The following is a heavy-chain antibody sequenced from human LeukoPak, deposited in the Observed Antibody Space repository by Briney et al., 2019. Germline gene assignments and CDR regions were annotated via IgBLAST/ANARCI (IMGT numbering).Heavy chain of an antibody. CDR3: ARDRPLLSSWSWFDP. D-gene: IGHD6-13*01. J-gene: IGHJ5*02. CDR1: GHSISSGYY. V-gene: IGHV4-38-2*02. CDR2: FYHSGST. Sequence: PSETLSLTCAVSGHSISSGYYWGWIRQPPGKGLEWIVTFYHSGSTYYNPSLRGRVTISVDTAKNEFYLKMTSVTAADTATYYCARDRPLLSSWSWFDPWGQGTLVTVSS.